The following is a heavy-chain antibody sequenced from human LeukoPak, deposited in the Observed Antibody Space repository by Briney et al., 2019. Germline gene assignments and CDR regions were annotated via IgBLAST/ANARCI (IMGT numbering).Heavy chain of an antibody. Sequence: PSETLSLTCSVYGGSFSGYFWTYIRQPPGKGLEWIGEINHRGSTSYNPSLKSRVTISRATSKNQFSLRLTSVTAADTAVYYCARGSIYYGDSSAYFDYWGQGSLVTVSS. D-gene: IGHD3-22*01. V-gene: IGHV4-34*01. J-gene: IGHJ4*02. CDR1: GGSFSGYF. CDR3: ARGSIYYGDSSAYFDY. CDR2: INHRGST.